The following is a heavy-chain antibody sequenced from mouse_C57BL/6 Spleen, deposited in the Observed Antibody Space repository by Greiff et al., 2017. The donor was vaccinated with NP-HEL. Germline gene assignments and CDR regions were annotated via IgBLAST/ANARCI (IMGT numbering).Heavy chain of an antibody. D-gene: IGHD2-4*01. Sequence: QVQLQQSGAELARPGASVKLSCKASGYTFTSYGISWVKQRTGQGLEWIGEIYPRSGNTYYNEKFKGKATLTADKSSSTAYMELRSLTSEDSAVYFCAKGGLLGYDYDGYAMDYWGQGTSVTVSS. J-gene: IGHJ4*01. CDR1: GYTFTSYG. CDR2: IYPRSGNT. V-gene: IGHV1-81*01. CDR3: AKGGLLGYDYDGYAMDY.